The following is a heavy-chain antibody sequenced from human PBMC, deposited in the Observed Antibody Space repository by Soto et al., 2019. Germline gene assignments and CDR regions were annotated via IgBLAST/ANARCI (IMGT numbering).Heavy chain of an antibody. CDR2: IYPGDSDT. Sequence: PGESLKISCKGSGYSFTSYWIGWVRQMPGKGLEWMGIIYPGDSDTRYSPSFQGQVTISADKSISTAYLQWSSLKASDTAMYYWASPVRNYYYESISAFDIWGQGKMATVSS. J-gene: IGHJ3*02. CDR3: ASPVRNYYYESISAFDI. D-gene: IGHD3-22*01. CDR1: GYSFTSYW. V-gene: IGHV5-51*01.